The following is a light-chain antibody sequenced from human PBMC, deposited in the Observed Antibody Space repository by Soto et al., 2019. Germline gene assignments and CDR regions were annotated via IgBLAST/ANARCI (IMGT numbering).Light chain of an antibody. Sequence: QSALTQPRSVSGSPGQSVTISCTGTRSDVGGYNYVSWYQQHPGKAPKLMIYGVNNRPSGVPDRFSGSKSGNTASLTISGLQAEDEADYYCCSYAGSYIYVFGTRTKLTVL. CDR3: CSYAGSYIYV. J-gene: IGLJ1*01. V-gene: IGLV2-11*01. CDR1: RSDVGGYNY. CDR2: GVN.